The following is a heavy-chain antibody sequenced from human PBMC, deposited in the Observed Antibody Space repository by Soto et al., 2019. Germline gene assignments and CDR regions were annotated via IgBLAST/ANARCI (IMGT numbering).Heavy chain of an antibody. CDR3: AKDFDY. J-gene: IGHJ4*02. Sequence: LXLSCAASSFTFSSYGMHWVRQAPGKGLEWVAVISYDGSNKYYADSVKGRFTISRDNSKNTLYLQMNSLRAEDTAVYYCAKDFDYWGQGTLVTVSS. CDR2: ISYDGSNK. V-gene: IGHV3-30*18. CDR1: SFTFSSYG.